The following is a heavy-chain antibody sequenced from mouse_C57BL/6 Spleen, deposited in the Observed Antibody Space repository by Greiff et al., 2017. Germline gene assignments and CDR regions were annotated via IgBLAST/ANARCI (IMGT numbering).Heavy chain of an antibody. CDR2: IHPNSGST. D-gene: IGHD4-1*01. V-gene: IGHV1-64*01. Sequence: QVQLQQPGAELVKPGASVKLSCKASGYTFTSYWMHWVKQRPGQGLEWIGMIHPNSGSTNYNEKFKSKATLTVDKSSSTAYMQLSSLTSEDSAVYYCAREEWVSIWDYFDYWGQGTTLTVSS. J-gene: IGHJ2*01. CDR1: GYTFTSYW. CDR3: AREEWVSIWDYFDY.